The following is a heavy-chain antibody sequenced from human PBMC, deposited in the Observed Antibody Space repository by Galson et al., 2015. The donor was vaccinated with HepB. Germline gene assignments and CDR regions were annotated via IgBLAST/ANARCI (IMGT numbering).Heavy chain of an antibody. V-gene: IGHV3-30*18. Sequence: SLRLSCAASGFTFSSYGMHWVRQAPGKGLEWVAVISYDGSNKYYADSVKGRFTISRDNSKNTLYLQMNSLRAEDTAVYYCAKESSGSYPSYFDYWGQGTLVTVSS. J-gene: IGHJ4*02. CDR2: ISYDGSNK. D-gene: IGHD1-26*01. CDR3: AKESSGSYPSYFDY. CDR1: GFTFSSYG.